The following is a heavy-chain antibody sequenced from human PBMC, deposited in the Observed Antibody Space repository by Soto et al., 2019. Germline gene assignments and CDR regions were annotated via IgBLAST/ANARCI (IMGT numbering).Heavy chain of an antibody. CDR2: IVGGSGNT. V-gene: IGHV1-58*01. CDR3: AASGYYSQLYYGMDV. J-gene: IGHJ6*02. D-gene: IGHD3-3*01. Sequence: ASVKVSCKASGFTFTSSAVQWVRQARGQRLEWIGWIVGGSGNTNCAQKFQERVTITRDMATSTAYMELSSLRSEDTGVYYCAASGYYSQLYYGMDVWGQGTTVTVSS. CDR1: GFTFTSSA.